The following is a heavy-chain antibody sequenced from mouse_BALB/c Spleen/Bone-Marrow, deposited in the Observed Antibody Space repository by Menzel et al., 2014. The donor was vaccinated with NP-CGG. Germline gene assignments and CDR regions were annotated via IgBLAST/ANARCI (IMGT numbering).Heavy chain of an antibody. CDR2: INPGSGST. J-gene: IGHJ2*01. CDR3: ARYDGYLDY. Sequence: VNVVESGAELVRPGTSVKVSCRASGYAFSDYLMEWLKQRPGQGLEWIGVINPGSGSTNQNEKFKDKVTLTADTSSNTAYMELSSLTSDDSAVYFCARYDGYLDYWGQGTTLTVSS. D-gene: IGHD2-3*01. V-gene: IGHV1-54*01. CDR1: GYAFSDYL.